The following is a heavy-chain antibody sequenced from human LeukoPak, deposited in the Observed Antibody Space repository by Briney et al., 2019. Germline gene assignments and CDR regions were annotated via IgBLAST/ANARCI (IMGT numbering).Heavy chain of an antibody. Sequence: GGSLRLSCIASGFTFNIYGMSWVRQAPGKGLQWVSTISSSADGTYDADSVKGRFTISRDNSKNTLYLQMNSLRADDTAVYYSAKGSASDLRFWRGRSDAWGKATLVTVSP. V-gene: IGHV3-23*01. CDR1: GFTFNIYG. J-gene: IGHJ5*02. D-gene: IGHD3-3*01. CDR3: AKGSASDLRFWRGRSDA. CDR2: ISSSADGT.